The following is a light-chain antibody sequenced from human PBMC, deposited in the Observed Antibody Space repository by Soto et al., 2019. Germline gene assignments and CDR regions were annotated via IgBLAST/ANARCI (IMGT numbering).Light chain of an antibody. V-gene: IGKV3-20*01. CDR1: QSVSSSY. J-gene: IGKJ4*01. CDR2: GAS. Sequence: EFVLTQSPGTLSLSPGERATLSCRASQSVSSSYLAWYQQKPGQAPRILIYGASTRATGIPDRFSGSGSGTDFTLTISRLEPEDFALYYCQQYGSSPPLTSGGGTKVEIK. CDR3: QQYGSSPPLT.